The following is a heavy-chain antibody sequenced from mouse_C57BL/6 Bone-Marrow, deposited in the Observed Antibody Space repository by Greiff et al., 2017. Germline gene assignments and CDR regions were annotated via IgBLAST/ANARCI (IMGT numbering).Heavy chain of an antibody. J-gene: IGHJ1*03. V-gene: IGHV1-55*01. CDR3: ARAYYVVYWYVDI. CDR1: GYTFTSYW. Sequence: QVQLQQPGAELVKPGASVKLSCKASGYTFTSYWITWVKQRPGQGLEWIGDIYPGSGSTNYNEKFKSKATLTVDTSSSTAYMLLSSLTSEDSAVYSCARAYYVVYWYVDIWGRGTAVTVTS. D-gene: IGHD2-10*01. CDR2: IYPGSGST.